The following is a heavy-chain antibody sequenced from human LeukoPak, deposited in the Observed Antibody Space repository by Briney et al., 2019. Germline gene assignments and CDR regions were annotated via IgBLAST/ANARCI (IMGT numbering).Heavy chain of an antibody. J-gene: IGHJ2*01. CDR2: IYYSGST. CDR3: ARRYDYTYWYFDL. D-gene: IGHD4-11*01. CDR1: GGSISSSSYY. V-gene: IGHV4-39*01. Sequence: SETLSLTCTVSGGSISSSSYYWGWIRQPPGKGLEWIGSIYYSGSTYYNPSLKSRVTISVDTSENQFSLKLSSVTAADTAVYYCARRYDYTYWYFDLWGRGTLVTVSS.